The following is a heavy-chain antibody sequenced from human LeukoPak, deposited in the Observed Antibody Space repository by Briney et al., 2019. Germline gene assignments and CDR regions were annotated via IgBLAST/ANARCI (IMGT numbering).Heavy chain of an antibody. J-gene: IGHJ4*02. Sequence: PGGSLRLPCSVSVFTLSNYAMHWVRQAPGKGLEYVSAISSNGGRTYYADSVKGRFTISRDNSKNTLYLQMSSLRAEDTAVYYCVRVVGRTGFDYWGQGTLLTVSS. CDR2: ISSNGGRT. V-gene: IGHV3-64D*09. CDR3: VRVVGRTGFDY. D-gene: IGHD2-15*01. CDR1: VFTLSNYA.